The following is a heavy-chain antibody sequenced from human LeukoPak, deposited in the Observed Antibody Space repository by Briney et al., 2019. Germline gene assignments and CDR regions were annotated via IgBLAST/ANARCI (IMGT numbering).Heavy chain of an antibody. J-gene: IGHJ4*02. D-gene: IGHD6-19*01. CDR2: IYYSGST. CDR3: ARSSGWYPDFDY. Sequence: SETLSLTCTVSGGSIRSSSYYWGWIRQPPGKGLEWIGSIYYSGSTYYNPSLKSRVTISVDTSKNQFSLKLSSVTAADTAVYYCARSSGWYPDFDYWGQGTLVTVSS. CDR1: GGSIRSSSYY. V-gene: IGHV4-39*01.